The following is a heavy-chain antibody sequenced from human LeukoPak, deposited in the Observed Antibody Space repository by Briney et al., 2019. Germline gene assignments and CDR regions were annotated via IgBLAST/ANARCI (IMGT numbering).Heavy chain of an antibody. J-gene: IGHJ4*02. CDR3: ERGFSGVVGDY. D-gene: IGHD3-10*01. V-gene: IGHV4-34*01. CDR2: IKPGGIT. Sequence: SETLSLTCTVYGGSLGNYFWSWIRQPPGKGLEWIGEIKPGGITNHNPSLKRRVTISLDTSKNQSSLKLISATAADTAVYYCERGFSGVVGDYWGQGTLVTVSS. CDR1: GGSLGNYF.